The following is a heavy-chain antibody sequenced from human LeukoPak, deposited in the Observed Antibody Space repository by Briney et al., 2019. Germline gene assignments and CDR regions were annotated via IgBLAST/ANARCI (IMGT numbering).Heavy chain of an antibody. CDR1: GFTFSSYG. J-gene: IGHJ4*02. CDR2: ISYDGSNK. V-gene: IGHV3-30*03. Sequence: GRSLRLSCAASGFTFSSYGMHWVRQAPGKGLEWVAVISYDGSNKYYAESVKGRFTISRDNSKNTLYLQMNSLRAEDTAVYYCASYHTAMDAFDYWGQGTLVTVSS. D-gene: IGHD5-18*01. CDR3: ASYHTAMDAFDY.